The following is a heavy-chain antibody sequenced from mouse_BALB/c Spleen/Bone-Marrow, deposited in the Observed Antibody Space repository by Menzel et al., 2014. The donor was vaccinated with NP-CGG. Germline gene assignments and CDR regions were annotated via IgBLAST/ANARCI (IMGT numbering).Heavy chain of an antibody. J-gene: IGHJ3*01. CDR1: GFTFNSYG. Sequence: EVKLEESGGGLVKSGGSLKLSCAASGFTFNSYGMSWVRQTPEKRLEWVATISGGGSYTFYPDSVKGRFTISRDNAKNNLYLQLSSPRSEDTALYYCARHAYYDQTEVSFVYWGQGTLVTVSA. CDR2: ISGGGSYT. V-gene: IGHV5-9-2*01. CDR3: ARHAYYDQTEVSFVY. D-gene: IGHD2-4*01.